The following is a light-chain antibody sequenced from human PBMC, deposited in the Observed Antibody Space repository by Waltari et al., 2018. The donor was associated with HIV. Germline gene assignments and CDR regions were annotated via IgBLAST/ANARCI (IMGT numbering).Light chain of an antibody. CDR2: EVS. CDR3: SSYRNSRTWV. Sequence: QSALTQPASVSGSPGQWITISCTGTHIDIGVYNFVSWYQKHPGKAPKLIIFEVSNRPSGVSDRFSGSKSGNTASLTISGLQAEDEADYYCSSYRNSRTWVFGGGTKLTVL. J-gene: IGLJ3*02. CDR1: HIDIGVYNF. V-gene: IGLV2-14*01.